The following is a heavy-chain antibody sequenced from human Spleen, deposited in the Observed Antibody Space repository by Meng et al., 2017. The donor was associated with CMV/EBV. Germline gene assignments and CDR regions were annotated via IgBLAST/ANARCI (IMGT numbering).Heavy chain of an antibody. D-gene: IGHD2-21*01. CDR1: GVSISSYY. CDR3: SRDYCGGDCYSLGH. V-gene: IGHV4-59*01. CDR2: IYYRGNT. Sequence: SETLSLTCTVSGVSISSYYWTWIRQPPGKELEWIGYIYYRGNTNYNPSLRSRVTMSVDTSSNQFSLTLSSVTAADTAVYYCSRDYCGGDCYSLGHWGQGSLVTVSS. J-gene: IGHJ1*01.